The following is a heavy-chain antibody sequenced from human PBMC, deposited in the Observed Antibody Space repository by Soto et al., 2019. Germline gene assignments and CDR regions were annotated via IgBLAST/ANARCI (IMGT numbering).Heavy chain of an antibody. V-gene: IGHV4-61*01. J-gene: IGHJ4*02. CDR2: IYYSGST. D-gene: IGHD6-19*01. Sequence: QVQLQEAGPGLVKPSDTLSLTCTVSGGSVSSGSYYWSWIRQPPGKGLEWIGYIYYSGSTNYNPSLKSRVTISVDTSKNQFSLKLSSVTAADTAVYYCARDSGDSSVYYWGQGTLVTVSS. CDR1: GGSVSSGSYY. CDR3: ARDSGDSSVYY.